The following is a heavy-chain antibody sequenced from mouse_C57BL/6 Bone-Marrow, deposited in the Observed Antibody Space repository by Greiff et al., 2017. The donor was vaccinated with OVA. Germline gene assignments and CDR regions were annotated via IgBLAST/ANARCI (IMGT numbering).Heavy chain of an antibody. CDR3: ARAYDYAGDYYAMDY. CDR1: GYTFTSYW. J-gene: IGHJ4*01. Sequence: VQLQQPGAELVKPGASVKLSCTASGYTFTSYWMHWVKQRPGQGLEWIGMIHPNSGSTKYNEKFKSKATLTVDKSSSTAYLQLSSLTPEDAAVYYCARAYDYAGDYYAMDYWGRGTSVTVTS. CDR2: IHPNSGST. V-gene: IGHV1-64*01. D-gene: IGHD2-4*01.